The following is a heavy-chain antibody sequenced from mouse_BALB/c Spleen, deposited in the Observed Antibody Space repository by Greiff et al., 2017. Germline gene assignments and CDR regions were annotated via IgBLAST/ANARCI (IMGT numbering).Heavy chain of an antibody. CDR1: GFNIKDYY. Sequence: VQLQQSGAELVRPGALVKLSCKASGFNIKDYYMHWVKQRPEQGLEWIGWIDPANGNTKYDPKFQGKATITADTSSNTAYLQLSSLTSEDTAVYYCAPITTATVAYWGQGTLVTVSA. D-gene: IGHD1-2*01. CDR3: APITTATVAY. V-gene: IGHV14-1*02. CDR2: IDPANGNT. J-gene: IGHJ3*01.